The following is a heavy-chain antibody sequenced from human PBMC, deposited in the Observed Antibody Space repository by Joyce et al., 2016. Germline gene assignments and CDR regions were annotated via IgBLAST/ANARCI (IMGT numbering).Heavy chain of an antibody. D-gene: IGHD6-6*01. CDR1: GFIFNDYG. J-gene: IGHJ4*02. CDR2: VSSDGNTK. Sequence: QGQLVESGGGVVQPGGSLRLSCAASGFIFNDYGMHWVRQPPGKGLEWVAVVSSDGNTKYYTDSVKGRFTISRDKSKNMLYLQMNSLRVEDTAVFYCAKEGSSSRFSFDYWGQGTLITVSS. CDR3: AKEGSSSRFSFDY. V-gene: IGHV3-30*18.